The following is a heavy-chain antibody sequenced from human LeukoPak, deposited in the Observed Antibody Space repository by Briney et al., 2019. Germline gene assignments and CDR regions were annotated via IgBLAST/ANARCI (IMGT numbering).Heavy chain of an antibody. CDR2: ISGSGGST. CDR1: GFTFSSYS. Sequence: PGGSLRLSCAASGFTFSSYSMNWVRQAPGKGLEWVSAISGSGGSTYYADSVKGRFTISRDNSKNTLYLQMNSLRAEDTAVYYCAKLIHSSSAGRSRGYFDYWGQGTLVTVSS. D-gene: IGHD6-6*01. CDR3: AKLIHSSSAGRSRGYFDY. V-gene: IGHV3-23*01. J-gene: IGHJ4*02.